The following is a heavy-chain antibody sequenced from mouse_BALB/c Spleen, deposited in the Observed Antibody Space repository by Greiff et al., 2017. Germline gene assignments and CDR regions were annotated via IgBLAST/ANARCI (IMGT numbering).Heavy chain of an antibody. Sequence: EVKLQESGPSLVKPSQTLSLTCSVTGDSITSGYWNWIRKFPGNKLEYMGYISYSGSTYYNPSLKSRISITRDTSKNQYYLQLNSVTTEDTATYYCASYGSAGTYYYAMDYWGQGTSVTVSS. CDR3: ASYGSAGTYYYAMDY. CDR2: ISYSGST. D-gene: IGHD1-1*01. V-gene: IGHV3-8*02. CDR1: GDSITSGY. J-gene: IGHJ4*01.